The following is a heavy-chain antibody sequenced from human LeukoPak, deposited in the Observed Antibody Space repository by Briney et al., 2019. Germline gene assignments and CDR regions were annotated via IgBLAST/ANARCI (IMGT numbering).Heavy chain of an antibody. Sequence: GGTLRLSCAVSGFIFRDYSFNWVRHAPGKGLEWVSSVNPTSSSIYYAVAVRGRFTISRDNDKSSVFLQMNSLRAEDTAVYYCVRLRRNSDRSGYYYYYDYWGQGILVTVSS. V-gene: IGHV3-21*01. CDR3: VRLRRNSDRSGYYYYYDY. J-gene: IGHJ4*02. CDR2: VNPTSSSI. D-gene: IGHD3-22*01. CDR1: GFIFRDYS.